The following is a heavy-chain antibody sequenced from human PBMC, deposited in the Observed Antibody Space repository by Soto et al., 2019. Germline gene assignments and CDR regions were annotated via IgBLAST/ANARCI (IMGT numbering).Heavy chain of an antibody. CDR2: ISSSSYI. J-gene: IGHJ4*02. CDR3: ARDLGGYDLDY. V-gene: IGHV3-21*01. Sequence: GGPMRLPWAASGFTCRGHSGSWVRQAPGKGLEWVSSISSSSYIYYADSVKGRFTISRDNAKNSLYLQMNRLRAEDTAVYYCARDLGGYDLDYWGQGXLDTVSS. D-gene: IGHD5-12*01. CDR1: GFTCRGHS.